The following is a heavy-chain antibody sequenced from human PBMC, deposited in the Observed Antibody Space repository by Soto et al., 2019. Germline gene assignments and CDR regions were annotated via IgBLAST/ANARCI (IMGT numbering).Heavy chain of an antibody. J-gene: IGHJ6*02. Sequence: ASVKVSCKASGYTFTGYYMHWVRQAPGQGLEWMGWINPNSGGTNYAQKFQGWVTMTRDTSISTAYMELSRLRSDDTAVYYCARDKYSGSYYDYYYGMDVWGQGTTVTVSS. CDR2: INPNSGGT. CDR3: ARDKYSGSYYDYYYGMDV. V-gene: IGHV1-2*04. CDR1: GYTFTGYY. D-gene: IGHD1-26*01.